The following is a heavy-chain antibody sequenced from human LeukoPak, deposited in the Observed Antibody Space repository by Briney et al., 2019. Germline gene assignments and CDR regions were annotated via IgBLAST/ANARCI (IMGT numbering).Heavy chain of an antibody. D-gene: IGHD5-24*01. J-gene: IGHJ4*02. V-gene: IGHV3-23*01. CDR2: ISDTSRSP. CDR3: ARAPRGRDGYNPYYFDY. Sequence: GACLRLSCAPSGSTLSNIAMSSVRQAPGRGREWVLSISDTSRSPFYAGSAKGRFTISRDNTKNTLYLQMNSLRAEDTAVYYCARAPRGRDGYNPYYFDYWGQGTLVTFSS. CDR1: GSTLSNIA.